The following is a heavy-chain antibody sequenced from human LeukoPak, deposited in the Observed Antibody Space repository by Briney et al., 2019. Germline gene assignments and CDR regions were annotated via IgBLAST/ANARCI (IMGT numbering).Heavy chain of an antibody. Sequence: ASVKVSCKVSGYTLTELSMHWVRQAPGKGLEWMGGFDPEDGETIYAQKFQGRVTMTEDTSTDTAYMELSSLRSEDTAVYYCATGYSYGYERAFDISGQGTMVTVSS. CDR3: ATGYSYGYERAFDI. J-gene: IGHJ3*02. CDR1: GYTLTELS. CDR2: FDPEDGET. V-gene: IGHV1-24*01. D-gene: IGHD5-18*01.